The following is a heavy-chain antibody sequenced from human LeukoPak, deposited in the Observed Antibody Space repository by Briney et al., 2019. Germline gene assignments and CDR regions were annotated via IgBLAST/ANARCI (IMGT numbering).Heavy chain of an antibody. CDR2: ISSGDNTI. J-gene: IGHJ4*02. CDR3: ARVMGNYATDY. CDR1: GFTFSDYY. V-gene: IGHV3-11*04. Sequence: PGGSLRLSCAASGFTFSDYYMSWIRQAPGKGLEWVSYISSGDNTIYYADSVKGRFTMSRDNAKSSLYLQMNSLRAEDTAVYYCARVMGNYATDYWGQGTLVTVSS. D-gene: IGHD1-7*01.